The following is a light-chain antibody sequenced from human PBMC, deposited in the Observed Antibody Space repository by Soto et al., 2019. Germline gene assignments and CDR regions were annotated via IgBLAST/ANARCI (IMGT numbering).Light chain of an antibody. J-gene: IGKJ1*01. CDR3: QQYGNLLWR. CDR1: QDINNY. V-gene: IGKV1-33*01. CDR2: DAS. Sequence: DIQMTQSPSSLSASVGDRVTITCQASQDINNYLNWYQQKSGKAPELLIYDASNLETGVPSRFSGSGSGTHFTFTISGLQPDDFATYYCQQYGNLLWRFGQGTKVEI.